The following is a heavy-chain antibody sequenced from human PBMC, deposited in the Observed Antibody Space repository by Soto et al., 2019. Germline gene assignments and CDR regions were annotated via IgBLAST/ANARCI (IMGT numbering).Heavy chain of an antibody. D-gene: IGHD2-2*01. CDR2: ISSSSSYI. CDR1: GFTFSSYS. J-gene: IGHJ4*02. CDR3: AREDSIIIPAVSDF. V-gene: IGHV3-21*01. Sequence: GSLRLSCAASGFTFSSYSMNWVRQAPGKGLEWVSSISSSSSYIYYADSVKGRFTISRDNAKNSLYLQMNSLRVEDTAVYYCAREDSIIIPAVSDFWGQGTLVTVSS.